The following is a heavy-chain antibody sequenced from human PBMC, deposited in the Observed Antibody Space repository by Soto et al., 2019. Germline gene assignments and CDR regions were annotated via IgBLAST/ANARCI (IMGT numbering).Heavy chain of an antibody. CDR1: GGSISSSNW. CDR2: IYHSGST. V-gene: IGHV4-4*02. CDR3: ARGVMGNPYYYDSSGYYRAGPYNWFDP. D-gene: IGHD3-22*01. Sequence: PSETLSLTCAVSGGSISSSNWWSWVRQPPGKGLEWIGEIYHSGSTNYNPSLKSRVTISVDKSKNQFSLKLSSVTAADTAVYYCARGVMGNPYYYDSSGYYRAGPYNWFDPWGQGTLVTSPQ. J-gene: IGHJ5*02.